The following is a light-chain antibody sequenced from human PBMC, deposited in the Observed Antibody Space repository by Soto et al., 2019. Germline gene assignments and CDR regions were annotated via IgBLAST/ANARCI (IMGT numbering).Light chain of an antibody. J-gene: IGKJ5*01. CDR1: QNVLYSSNNKNY. Sequence: DIVMTQSPDSLAVSLGERATINCKSSQNVLYSSNNKNYLAWYQQKPGQPPKLLIYWASTRESGVPDRFSGSGSGTEFTLTISSLQAEDVAVYYCQQYYSIPVTFGQGTRLEIE. V-gene: IGKV4-1*01. CDR3: QQYYSIPVT. CDR2: WAS.